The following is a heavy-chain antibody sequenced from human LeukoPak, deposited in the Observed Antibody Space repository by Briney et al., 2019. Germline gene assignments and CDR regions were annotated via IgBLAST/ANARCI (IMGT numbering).Heavy chain of an antibody. CDR2: IGSGGDT. D-gene: IGHD6-13*01. V-gene: IGHV3-13*01. CDR1: GFSFSSYD. J-gene: IGHJ4*02. Sequence: PGGSLRLSCAGSGFSFSSYDMLWVRQATGKGLEWVSAIGSGGDTYYAVSVKGRFTISRESAKNSFYLQMNSLSAGDTAVYFCARAVAGTDEIDSWGQGTLVTVSS. CDR3: ARAVAGTDEIDS.